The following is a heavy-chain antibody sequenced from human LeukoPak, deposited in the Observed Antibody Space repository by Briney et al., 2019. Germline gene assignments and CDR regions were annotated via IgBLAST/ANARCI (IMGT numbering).Heavy chain of an antibody. J-gene: IGHJ5*02. V-gene: IGHV1-69*04. CDR2: IIPILGIA. Sequence: SVKVSCKASGGTFSSYAISWVRQAPGQGLEWMGRIIPILGIANYAQKFQGRVTITADRSTSTAYMELSSLRSEDTAVYYCAIGAVAGPFDPWGQGTLVTVSS. CDR3: AIGAVAGPFDP. CDR1: GGTFSSYA. D-gene: IGHD6-19*01.